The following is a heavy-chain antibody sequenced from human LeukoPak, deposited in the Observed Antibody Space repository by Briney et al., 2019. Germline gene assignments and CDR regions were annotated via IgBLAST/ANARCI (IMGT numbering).Heavy chain of an antibody. J-gene: IGHJ4*02. CDR1: GGSIRSGDHY. V-gene: IGHV4-31*03. CDR2: ISYGGST. Sequence: PSETLSLTCTVSGGSIRSGDHYWNWIRQHPGKGPEWIGYISYGGSTFYNPSLKSRAAISVDTSKTQFSLKLTSVTAADTAVYYCAKDVGGYYYGNLEYWGKGILVTVSS. CDR3: AKDVGGYYYGNLEY. D-gene: IGHD3-22*01.